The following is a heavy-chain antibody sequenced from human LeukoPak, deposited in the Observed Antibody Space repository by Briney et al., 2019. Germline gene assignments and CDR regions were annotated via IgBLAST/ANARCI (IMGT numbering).Heavy chain of an antibody. V-gene: IGHV1-18*01. D-gene: IGHD1-26*01. J-gene: IGHJ5*01. CDR2: ISGSNGNT. CDR3: ARASGSYWWFDS. Sequence: ASVKVSCKASSYTFTRYGISWVRQAPGQGLEWMGWISGSNGNTNYAQKFQGRVSMTADTSTGTAYMELSRLRSDDTAVYYCARASGSYWWFDSWGQGTLVTVSS. CDR1: SYTFTRYG.